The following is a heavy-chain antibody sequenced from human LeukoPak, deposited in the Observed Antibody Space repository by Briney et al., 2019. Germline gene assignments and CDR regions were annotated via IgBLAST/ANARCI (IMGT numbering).Heavy chain of an antibody. CDR3: VKDSVRGYSGYGNDGFEI. D-gene: IGHD5-12*01. CDR2: ISGGGSNT. CDR1: GFTFSTYP. V-gene: IGHV3-23*01. Sequence: GGSLRLSYAASGFTFSTYPISWVRQAPGKGLEWVSAISGGGSNTYYADSVKGRFTISRDNSKDTLYLQMNSLRAEDTAVYYCVKDSVRGYSGYGNDGFEIWGQGTMVTVSS. J-gene: IGHJ3*02.